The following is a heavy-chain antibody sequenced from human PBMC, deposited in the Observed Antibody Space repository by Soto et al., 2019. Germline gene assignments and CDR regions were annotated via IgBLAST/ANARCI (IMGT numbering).Heavy chain of an antibody. CDR2: ISSSSSTI. D-gene: IGHD3-10*01. CDR3: ARDRITMVRGYMDV. CDR1: GFTFSSYS. V-gene: IGHV3-48*01. J-gene: IGHJ6*03. Sequence: GGSLRLSCAASGFTFSSYSMNWVRQDPGKGLEWVSYISSSSSTIYYADSVKGRFTISRDNAKNSLYLQMNSLRAEDTAVYYCARDRITMVRGYMDVWGKGTTVTVSS.